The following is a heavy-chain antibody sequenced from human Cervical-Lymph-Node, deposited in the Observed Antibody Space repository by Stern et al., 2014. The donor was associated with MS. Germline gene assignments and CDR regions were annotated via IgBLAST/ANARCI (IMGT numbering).Heavy chain of an antibody. Sequence: QVQLQQSGAEVKKPGASVKVSCKSSGYTFSTYGISWVRQAPGQGLEWMGWISGYNDNTNYGEKFQGRVTMTTDTSTSTAYMELRSLRSDDTAVYYCARDPRIAVAGTGGGFDPWGQGTLVTVSS. CDR2: ISGYNDNT. CDR3: ARDPRIAVAGTGGGFDP. CDR1: GYTFSTYG. V-gene: IGHV1-18*01. J-gene: IGHJ5*02. D-gene: IGHD6-19*01.